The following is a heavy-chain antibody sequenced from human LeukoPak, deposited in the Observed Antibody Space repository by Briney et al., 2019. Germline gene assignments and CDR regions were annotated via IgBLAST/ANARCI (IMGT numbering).Heavy chain of an antibody. Sequence: GGSLRLSCAASGFTFSSYWMSWVRQAPGKGLEWVANIKQDGSEKYYVDSVKGRFTISRDNAKNSLYLQMNSLRAEDTAVYYCARDEVITIFGVVQAYYMDVWGKGTTVTVSS. CDR3: ARDEVITIFGVVQAYYMDV. D-gene: IGHD3-3*01. CDR2: IKQDGSEK. V-gene: IGHV3-7*01. J-gene: IGHJ6*03. CDR1: GFTFSSYW.